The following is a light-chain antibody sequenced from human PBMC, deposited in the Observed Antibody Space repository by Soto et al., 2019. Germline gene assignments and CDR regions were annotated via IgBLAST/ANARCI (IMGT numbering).Light chain of an antibody. CDR3: QQYNNWPPN. CDR1: QTVNSD. Sequence: EIVLTQSPGTLSLSPGETATLSCRASQTVNSDYLAWFQQRPGQAPRLLIFATSRRATGVPARFSGSGSGTEFTLTVSSLQSEDIAVYFCQQYNNWPPNFGQGTRLEIK. J-gene: IGKJ5*01. CDR2: ATS. V-gene: IGKV3-15*01.